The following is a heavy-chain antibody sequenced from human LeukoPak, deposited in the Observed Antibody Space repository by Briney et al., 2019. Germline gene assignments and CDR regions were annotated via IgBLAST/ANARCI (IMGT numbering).Heavy chain of an antibody. J-gene: IGHJ4*02. CDR3: ARVLSPERRSGFDY. CDR1: GYTFTSYG. D-gene: IGHD1-1*01. V-gene: IGHV1-2*02. Sequence: ASVKVSCKASGYTFTSYGISWVRQAPGQGLEWMGWINPNSGGTNYAQKFQGRVTMTRDTSISTAYMELSRLRSDDTAVYYCARVLSPERRSGFDYWGQGTLVTVSS. CDR2: INPNSGGT.